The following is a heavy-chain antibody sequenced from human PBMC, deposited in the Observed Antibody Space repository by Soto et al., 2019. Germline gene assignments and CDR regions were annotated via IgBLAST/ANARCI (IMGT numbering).Heavy chain of an antibody. J-gene: IGHJ4*02. CDR1: GGSISSYY. CDR2: IYYSGST. V-gene: IGHV4-59*01. CDR3: AGGPTWYYYAA. Sequence: QVQLQESGPGLVKPSETLSLTCTVSGGSISSYYWSWIRQPPGKGLEWIGYIYYSGSTNYNPSLKXRXTXSXXTSKNQFSLKLSSVTAADTAVYYCAGGPTWYYYAAGGQGTLVTVSS. D-gene: IGHD3-10*01.